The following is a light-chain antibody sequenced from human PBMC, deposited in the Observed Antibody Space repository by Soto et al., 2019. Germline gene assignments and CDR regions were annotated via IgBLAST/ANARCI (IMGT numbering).Light chain of an antibody. CDR3: QQYNNWPPWT. J-gene: IGKJ1*01. Sequence: EIVLTQSPGTLSLSPGERATLSCRASQSVTGNYLAWYQQKPGQAPRLLMSGASSRATGTPARFSGSGSGTEFTLTISSLQSEDFAVYYCQQYNNWPPWTFGQGTKVEIK. CDR1: QSVTGN. V-gene: IGKV3D-15*01. CDR2: GAS.